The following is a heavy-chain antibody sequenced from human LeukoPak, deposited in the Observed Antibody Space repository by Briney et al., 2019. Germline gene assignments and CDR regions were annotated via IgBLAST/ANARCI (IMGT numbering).Heavy chain of an antibody. J-gene: IGHJ6*03. CDR3: AKDPFGGGSYFYYYYMDV. D-gene: IGHD1-26*01. CDR2: ISGSGGST. V-gene: IGHV3-23*01. Sequence: GGSLRLSCAASGFTFSSYAMSWVRQAPGKGLEWVSAISGSGGSTYYADSVKGRFTISRDNSKNTLYLQMNSLRAEDTAVYYCAKDPFGGGSYFYYYYMDVWGKGTTVTVSS. CDR1: GFTFSSYA.